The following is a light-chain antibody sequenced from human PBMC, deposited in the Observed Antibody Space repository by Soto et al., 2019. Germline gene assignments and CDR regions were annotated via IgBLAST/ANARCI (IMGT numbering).Light chain of an antibody. V-gene: IGLV2-11*01. CDR2: DVN. Sequence: QSALTQPRSVSGSPRQSVTISCTGTSSDVGGYNYVSWYQQHPGKAPKLMIYDVNKRPSGVPDRFSGSKSGNTASLTVSGLQAEDEADYYCCSYAGSYTLVFGGGTKLTVL. CDR1: SSDVGGYNY. CDR3: CSYAGSYTLV. J-gene: IGLJ2*01.